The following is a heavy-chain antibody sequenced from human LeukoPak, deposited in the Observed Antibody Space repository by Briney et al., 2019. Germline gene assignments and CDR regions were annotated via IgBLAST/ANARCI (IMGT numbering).Heavy chain of an antibody. CDR3: ARHGNYYDTSQSDP. CDR1: DYSISSGYY. J-gene: IGHJ5*02. V-gene: IGHV4-38-2*01. CDR2: VYHSGST. D-gene: IGHD3-22*01. Sequence: TSETLSLTLGVLDYSISSGYYWGWIRQPPGKGLEWIGSVYHSGSTYYNPSLKSRVTISVDTSKNQFSLKLSSVTAADTAVYYCARHGNYYDTSQSDPWGQGTLVTVSS.